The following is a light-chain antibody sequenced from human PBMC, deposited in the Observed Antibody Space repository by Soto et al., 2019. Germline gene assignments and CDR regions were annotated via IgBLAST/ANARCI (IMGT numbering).Light chain of an antibody. CDR2: GAS. V-gene: IGKV3-20*01. CDR1: QRISSMY. Sequence: IMLTQSPGTLSLSPGERATLSCRASQRISSMYLAWYQQKPGRAPRLIIYGASRRATGIPERFSGSESGTDFTLTIRRLEPDDFELYYWRQYDIPPQTFGRGTRVEI. J-gene: IGKJ1*01. CDR3: RQYDIPPQT.